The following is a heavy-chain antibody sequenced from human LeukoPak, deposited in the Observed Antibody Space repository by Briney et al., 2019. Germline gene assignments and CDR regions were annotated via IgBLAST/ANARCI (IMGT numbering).Heavy chain of an antibody. CDR3: AVRYYYASGYYGMDV. CDR2: IYYSGST. V-gene: IGHV4-31*03. J-gene: IGHJ6*02. Sequence: KSSQTLSLTCTVSGGSISSGGYYWSWIRQHPGKGLEWIGYIYYSGSTYYNPSLKSRVTISVDTSKNQFSLKLSSVTAADTAVYYCAVRYYYASGYYGMDVWGQGTTVTVSS. D-gene: IGHD3-22*01. CDR1: GGSISSGGYY.